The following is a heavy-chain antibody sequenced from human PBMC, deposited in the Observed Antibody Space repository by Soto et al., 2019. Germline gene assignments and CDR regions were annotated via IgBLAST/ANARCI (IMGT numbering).Heavy chain of an antibody. Sequence: ASVKASCKVSGGTFSSYFINWVRQAPGQGLEWVGGIIPVFGTGSYAEKFQGRVTITADESTSTAYMELSRLRSDDTAVYYCARETPSAAAAYYYYGLDVWGQGTTVTVSS. CDR1: GGTFSSYF. D-gene: IGHD6-13*01. V-gene: IGHV1-69*13. CDR3: ARETPSAAAAYYYYGLDV. CDR2: IIPVFGTG. J-gene: IGHJ6*02.